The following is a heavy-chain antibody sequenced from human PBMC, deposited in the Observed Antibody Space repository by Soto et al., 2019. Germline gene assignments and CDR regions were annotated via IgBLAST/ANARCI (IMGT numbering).Heavy chain of an antibody. CDR3: ARAGHSSSSEAANWFDX. V-gene: IGHV4-34*01. CDR1: GGSFSGYY. J-gene: IGHJ5*02. CDR2: INNSGST. D-gene: IGHD6-6*01. Sequence: SDTLSLTFAVYGGSFSGYYWSWIRQPPGKGLEWILEINNSGSTNYNPSLKSLVTISVDTSKNQFSLQLSSVTAADTAVYYCARAGHSSSSEAANWFDXWGQGTLVTVSX.